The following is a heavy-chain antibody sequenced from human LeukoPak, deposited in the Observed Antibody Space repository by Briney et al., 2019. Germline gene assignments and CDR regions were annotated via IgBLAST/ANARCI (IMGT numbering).Heavy chain of an antibody. D-gene: IGHD7-27*01. Sequence: SETLSLTCAVSGGSISSGGYSWSWIRQPPGKGLEWIGYIYHSGSTYYSPSLKSRVTISVDRSKNQFSLKLSSVTAADTAVYYCARGPNWGWADYWGQGTLVTVSS. CDR3: ARGPNWGWADY. J-gene: IGHJ4*02. CDR2: IYHSGST. V-gene: IGHV4-30-2*01. CDR1: GGSISSGGYS.